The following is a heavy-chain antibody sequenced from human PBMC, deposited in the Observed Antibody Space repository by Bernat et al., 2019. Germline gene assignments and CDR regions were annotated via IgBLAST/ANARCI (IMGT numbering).Heavy chain of an antibody. Sequence: QLQLQESGPGLVKLSETLSLTCTVSDDSISSSNYYWGWIRQPPGKGLDWLASINYSGTSFYNPSLRCRVTISVATSKNQFSLRLNSVTDADTAVYYCARSKTVAAAPHYFDFWGQGTLVTVSS. D-gene: IGHD6-19*01. CDR1: DDSISSSNYY. CDR2: INYSGTS. J-gene: IGHJ4*02. CDR3: ARSKTVAAAPHYFDF. V-gene: IGHV4-39*01.